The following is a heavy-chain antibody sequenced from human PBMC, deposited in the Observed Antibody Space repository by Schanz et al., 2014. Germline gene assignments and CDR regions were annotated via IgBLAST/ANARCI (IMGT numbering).Heavy chain of an antibody. CDR2: MNESHSTI. J-gene: IGHJ4*02. V-gene: IGHV3-23*01. CDR3: AGDFHGYGPHLDY. D-gene: IGHD5-12*01. Sequence: EVQLLESGGGLVEPGGSLRLSCAASGFSFSSYAMGWVRQARGKGLEWGSAMNESHSTIYYADSVRGRFTISRDNAENTLFLQMNSLRAEDTAVYDCAGDFHGYGPHLDYWGQGSLVTVSS. CDR1: GFSFSSYA.